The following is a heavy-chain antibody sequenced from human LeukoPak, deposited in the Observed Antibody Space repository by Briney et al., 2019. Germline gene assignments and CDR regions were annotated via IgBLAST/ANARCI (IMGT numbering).Heavy chain of an antibody. V-gene: IGHV4-4*07. D-gene: IGHD6-6*01. CDR3: ASLIAARPNTRFPNGMDV. J-gene: IGHJ6*02. CDR2: IYTSGST. CDR1: GGSISSYY. Sequence: SETLSLTCTVSGGSISSYYWSWIRQPAGKGLEWIGRIYTSGSTNYNPSLKSRVTMSVDTSKNQFPLKLSSVTAEDTAVYYCASLIAARPNTRFPNGMDVWGQGTTVTVSS.